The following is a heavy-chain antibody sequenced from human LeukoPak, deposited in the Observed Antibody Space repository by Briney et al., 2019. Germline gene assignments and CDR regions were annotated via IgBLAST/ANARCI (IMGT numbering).Heavy chain of an antibody. J-gene: IGHJ6*02. CDR2: ISWNSGSI. V-gene: IGHV3-9*01. CDR1: GFTFSSYA. CDR3: VKDRSNYYYYGMDV. Sequence: PGGSLRLSCAASGFTFSSYAMSWVRQAPGKGLEWVSGISWNSGSIGYADSVKGRFTISRDNAKNSLYLQMNSLRAEDTALYYCVKDRSNYYYYGMDVWGQGTTVTVSS.